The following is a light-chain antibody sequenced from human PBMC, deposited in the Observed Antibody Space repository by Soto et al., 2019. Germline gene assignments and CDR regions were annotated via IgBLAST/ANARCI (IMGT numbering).Light chain of an antibody. V-gene: IGKV1-27*01. J-gene: IGKJ1*01. CDR2: GAS. CDR3: QKYDSAPWT. CDR1: QGITNY. Sequence: DIQMTQSPSSLSASGGDRVTITCRASQGITNYLACYQQAPGKVPKLLIFGASTLQSGVPSRFSGSGSGTDFTLTISSRQPEDVATYYCQKYDSAPWTFGQGTKVAIK.